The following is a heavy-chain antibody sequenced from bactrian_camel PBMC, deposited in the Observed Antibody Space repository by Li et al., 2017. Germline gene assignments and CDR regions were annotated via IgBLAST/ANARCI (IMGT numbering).Heavy chain of an antibody. Sequence: HVQLVESGGGLVQPGGSLRPSCAVSGFNPGFTFSSYYMSWVRQAPGKGLEWVSSIYTGGGSTYYTDSVKGRFTVSRDKADNTLSLQMNGLRPNDTAMYYCASVVVAYNVLCGARSLDHGNRGQGTQVTVS. D-gene: IGHD1*01. CDR2: IYTGGGST. CDR3: ASVVVAYNVLCGARSLDHGN. V-gene: IGHV3-2*01. J-gene: IGHJ4*01. CDR1: GFNPGFTFSSYY.